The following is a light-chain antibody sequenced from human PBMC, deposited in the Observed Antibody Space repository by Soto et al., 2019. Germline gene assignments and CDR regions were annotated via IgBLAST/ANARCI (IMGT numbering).Light chain of an antibody. CDR2: LNSDGSH. J-gene: IGLJ2*01. Sequence: QSVLTQSPSASASLGASVKLTCTLSSGHSSYAIAWHQQQPEKGPRYLMKLNSDGSHSKGDGIPARFSGSSSGAERYLTISSVQSEDEADDYCQTWGTGTHGVFGGGTKLTVL. CDR1: SGHSSYA. CDR3: QTWGTGTHGV. V-gene: IGLV4-69*01.